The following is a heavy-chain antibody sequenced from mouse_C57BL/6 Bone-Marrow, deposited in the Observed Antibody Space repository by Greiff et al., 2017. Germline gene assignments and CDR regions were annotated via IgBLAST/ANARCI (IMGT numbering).Heavy chain of an antibody. Sequence: QVQLQQPGAELVKPGASVKLSCKASGYTFTSYWMHWVKQRPGQGLEWIGMIHPNSGSTNYNEKFKSKATLTVDKSSSTAYMQLSSLTSEDSAVYYCARKTTVVAHRYFDVWGTGTTVTVSS. D-gene: IGHD1-1*01. CDR2: IHPNSGST. J-gene: IGHJ1*03. CDR3: ARKTTVVAHRYFDV. V-gene: IGHV1-64*01. CDR1: GYTFTSYW.